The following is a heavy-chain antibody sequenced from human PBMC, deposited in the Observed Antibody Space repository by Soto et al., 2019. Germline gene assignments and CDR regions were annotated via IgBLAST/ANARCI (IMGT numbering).Heavy chain of an antibody. CDR3: ARDAATMTTIYYFDY. D-gene: IGHD3-3*01. CDR1: GFTFSNYG. V-gene: IGHV3-33*01. J-gene: IGHJ4*02. Sequence: PGGSLRLSCAASGFTFSNYGMHWVRQAPGKGLEWVAVIWYDGSKEYYADSVKGRFTISRDKSKNTVYLQMNSLRAEDTAVYYCARDAATMTTIYYFDYWGQGTLVTVSS. CDR2: IWYDGSKE.